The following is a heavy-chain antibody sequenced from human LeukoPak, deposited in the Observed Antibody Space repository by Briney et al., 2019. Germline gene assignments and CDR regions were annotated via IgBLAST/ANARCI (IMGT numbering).Heavy chain of an antibody. V-gene: IGHV1-2*02. D-gene: IGHD3-22*01. J-gene: IGHJ4*02. CDR1: GYTFTGYY. CDR3: ARDERYDSSGYPFDY. CDR2: INPNNGGT. Sequence: VASVKVSCKASGYTFTGYYMHWVRQAPGQGLEWMGWINPNNGGTNYAQKFQGRVTMTRDTSISTAYMELSRLRSEDTAVYYCARDERYDSSGYPFDYWGQGTLVTVSS.